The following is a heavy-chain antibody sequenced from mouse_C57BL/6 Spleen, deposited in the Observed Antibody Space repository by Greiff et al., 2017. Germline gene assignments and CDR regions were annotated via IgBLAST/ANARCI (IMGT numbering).Heavy chain of an antibody. V-gene: IGHV5-17*01. D-gene: IGHD1-1*01. J-gene: IGHJ2*01. CDR1: GFTFSDYG. CDR3: ARPDYYGSPYYFDY. CDR2: ISSGSSTI. Sequence: EVMLVESGGGLVKPGGSLKLSCAASGFTFSDYGMHWVRQAPEKGLEWVAYISSGSSTIYYADTVKGRFTISRENAKNTLFLQMTSLRSEDTAMYYCARPDYYGSPYYFDYWGQGTTLTVSS.